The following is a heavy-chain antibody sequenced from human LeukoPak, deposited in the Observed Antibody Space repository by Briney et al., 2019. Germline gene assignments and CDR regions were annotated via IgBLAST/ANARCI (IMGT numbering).Heavy chain of an antibody. CDR3: AREDWYFDL. Sequence: PSETLSLTCAVYGGSLTDYYWAWIRQPPGKGLEWIGEINHSGSTNYSPSPKSRVTISLDTSNNQFFLKLNSVTAADAAVYYCAREDWYFDLWGRGTLVTVSS. CDR2: INHSGST. J-gene: IGHJ2*01. V-gene: IGHV4-34*01. CDR1: GGSLTDYY.